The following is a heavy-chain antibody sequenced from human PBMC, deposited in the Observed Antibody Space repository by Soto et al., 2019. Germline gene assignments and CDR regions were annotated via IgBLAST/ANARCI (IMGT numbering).Heavy chain of an antibody. V-gene: IGHV1-3*01. Sequence: ASVEVSFKASGYPFTRYAMHWVRQVPGQRLEGMGWINAGNGNTKYSQKFQGRVTITRDTSASTAYMELSSLRSEDTAVYYCASPPSGTTFDYWGQRTLVIVSS. D-gene: IGHD1-1*01. CDR1: GYPFTRYA. CDR2: INAGNGNT. J-gene: IGHJ4*02. CDR3: ASPPSGTTFDY.